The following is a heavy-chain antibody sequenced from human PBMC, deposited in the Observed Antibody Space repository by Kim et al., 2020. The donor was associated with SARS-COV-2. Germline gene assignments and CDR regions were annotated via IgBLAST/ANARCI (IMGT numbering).Heavy chain of an antibody. CDR2: INPNSGGT. Sequence: ASVKVSCKASGYTFTGYYMHWVRQAPGQGLEWMGWINPNSGGTNYAQKFQGRVTMTRDTSISTAYMELSRLRSDDTAVYYCARDGNYYDSSGYYYDHEGLGMDVWGQGTTVTVSS. CDR1: GYTFTGYY. CDR3: ARDGNYYDSSGYYYDHEGLGMDV. V-gene: IGHV1-2*02. J-gene: IGHJ6*02. D-gene: IGHD3-22*01.